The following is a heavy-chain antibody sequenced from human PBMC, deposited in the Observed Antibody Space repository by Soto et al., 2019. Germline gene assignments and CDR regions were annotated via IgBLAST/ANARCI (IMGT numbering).Heavy chain of an antibody. CDR1: GGSISSGGYY. V-gene: IGHV4-31*03. CDR2: IYYSGST. D-gene: IGHD2-2*02. Sequence: SETLSVTCTVSGGSISSGGYYWSWIRQHPGKGLEWIGYIYYSGSTYYNPSLKSRVTISVDTSKSQFSLKLSSVTAADTAVYYCARDLPYMDGMDVWGQGTTVTVSS. CDR3: ARDLPYMDGMDV. J-gene: IGHJ6*02.